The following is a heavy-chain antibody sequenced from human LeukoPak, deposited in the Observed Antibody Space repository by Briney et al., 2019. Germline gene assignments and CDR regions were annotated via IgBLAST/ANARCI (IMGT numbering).Heavy chain of an antibody. Sequence: ASVKVSCKASGGTFSSYAISWVRQPPGQGLEWMGRIIPILGITNYAQKFQGRVTITADKSTSTAYMELSSLRSEDTAVYYCARDRSGSYTGSDYWGQGTLVTVSS. J-gene: IGHJ4*02. V-gene: IGHV1-69*04. CDR3: ARDRSGSYTGSDY. D-gene: IGHD1-26*01. CDR2: IIPILGIT. CDR1: GGTFSSYA.